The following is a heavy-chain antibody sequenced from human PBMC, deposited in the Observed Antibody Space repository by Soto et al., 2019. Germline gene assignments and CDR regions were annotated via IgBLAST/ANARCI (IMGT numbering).Heavy chain of an antibody. J-gene: IGHJ4*02. V-gene: IGHV4-59*01. CDR3: ARGGNRYSSTSSGVGGFDY. Sequence: SETLSLTCTVSGASISSSYWCWIRHPPGEGLEVIGESFHGETTNHNPSLKKRVTISLDTSKNQCSLIQSSLTTADTAVYFCARGGNRYSSTSSGVGGFDYWGQGALVTGSS. D-gene: IGHD6-6*01. CDR1: GASISSSY. CDR2: SFHGETT.